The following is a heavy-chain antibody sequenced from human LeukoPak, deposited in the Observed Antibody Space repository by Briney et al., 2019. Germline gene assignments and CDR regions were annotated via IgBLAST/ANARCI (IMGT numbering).Heavy chain of an antibody. Sequence: PGGSLRLSCAASGFTVSSNYMNWVRQAPGKGLEGVSVIYAGGTTYYADSVKGRFTISRDSSKNTLFLQMNSLRAEDTAVYYCARQLRVGTAAGFDYWGRGTLVTVSS. D-gene: IGHD6-13*01. J-gene: IGHJ4*02. CDR3: ARQLRVGTAAGFDY. V-gene: IGHV3-53*01. CDR1: GFTVSSNY. CDR2: IYAGGTT.